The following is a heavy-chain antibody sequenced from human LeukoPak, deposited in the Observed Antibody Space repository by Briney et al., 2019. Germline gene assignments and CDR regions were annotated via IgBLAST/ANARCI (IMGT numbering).Heavy chain of an antibody. D-gene: IGHD3-22*01. CDR1: GYTFTGYY. CDR2: INPNSGGT. J-gene: IGHJ4*02. CDR3: ARTPLYSDSSGYYYMTSYYFDY. Sequence: ASVKVSCKASGYTFTGYYMYWVRQAHGQGLGRMGWINPNSGGTNYAQKFQGRVTMSRDTSISTAYMELSRLRSDDTAVYYCARTPLYSDSSGYYYMTSYYFDYWGQGTLVTVSS. V-gene: IGHV1-2*02.